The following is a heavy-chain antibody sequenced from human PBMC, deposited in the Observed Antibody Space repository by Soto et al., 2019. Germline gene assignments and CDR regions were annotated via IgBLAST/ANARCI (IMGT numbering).Heavy chain of an antibody. D-gene: IGHD2-15*01. CDR2: ISAYNGNT. J-gene: IGHJ5*02. CDR3: ARDPGIYCSGGSCYHGWFDP. V-gene: IGHV1-18*04. CDR1: GYTFTSYG. Sequence: ASVKVSCKASGYTFTSYGISWVRQAPGQGLEWMGWISAYNGNTNYAQKLQGRVTMTTDTSTSTAYMELRSLRSDDTAVYYCARDPGIYCSGGSCYHGWFDPWGQGTLVTVSS.